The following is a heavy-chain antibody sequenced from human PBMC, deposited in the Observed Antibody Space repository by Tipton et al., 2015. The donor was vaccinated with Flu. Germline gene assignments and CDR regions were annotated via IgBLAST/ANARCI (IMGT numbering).Heavy chain of an antibody. CDR3: ASLLHASYQLLNYIDAFDI. Sequence: TLSLTCTVSGGSISSSSYYWGWIRQPPGKGLEWIGSIYYSGSTYYNPSLKSRVTISVDTPKNQFSLKLSSVTAADTAVYYCASLLHASYQLLNYIDAFDIWGQGTMVTVSS. CDR1: GGSISSSSYY. D-gene: IGHD2-2*01. J-gene: IGHJ3*02. V-gene: IGHV4-39*01. CDR2: IYYSGST.